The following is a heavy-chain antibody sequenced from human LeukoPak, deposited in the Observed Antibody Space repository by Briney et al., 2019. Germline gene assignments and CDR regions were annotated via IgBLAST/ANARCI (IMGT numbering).Heavy chain of an antibody. Sequence: GGSLRLSCAASGFTFSSYGMHWVCQAPGKGLECVANIKPDGSEKYYVDSVKGRFTISRDNAKDSLFLQMNSLRAEDTAVYYCARGARLWGQGTLVTVSS. V-gene: IGHV3-7*01. J-gene: IGHJ4*02. CDR2: IKPDGSEK. CDR3: ARGARL. CDR1: GFTFSSYG.